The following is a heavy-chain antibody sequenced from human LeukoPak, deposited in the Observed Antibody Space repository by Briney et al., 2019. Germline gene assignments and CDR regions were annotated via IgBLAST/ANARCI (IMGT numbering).Heavy chain of an antibody. J-gene: IGHJ4*02. CDR2: IYYSGST. V-gene: IGHV4-31*03. CDR3: ARGVDYGDYVDY. Sequence: SQTLSLTCTVSGGSISSGGYFWTWIRQLPGKGLEWIGYIYYSGSTKYNPSLNSRITISVDTSKNQFSLKLRSVTAADTAVYFCARGVDYGDYVDYWGQGTLVTVSS. D-gene: IGHD4/OR15-4a*01. CDR1: GGSISSGGYF.